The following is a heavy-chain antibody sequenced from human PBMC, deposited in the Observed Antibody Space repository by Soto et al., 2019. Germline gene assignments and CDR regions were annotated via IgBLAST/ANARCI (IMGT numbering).Heavy chain of an antibody. Sequence: QVQLVQSGAEVKKPGSSVKVSCKASGGTFSSYTISWVRQAPGQGPEWMGRIIPILGIANYAQKFQGRVTITADKSTSTAYMEVSSLRSEDTAVYYCARAVRGVHSFDFWGQGTLVTVSS. J-gene: IGHJ4*02. CDR1: GGTFSSYT. CDR3: ARAVRGVHSFDF. CDR2: IIPILGIA. V-gene: IGHV1-69*02. D-gene: IGHD1-1*01.